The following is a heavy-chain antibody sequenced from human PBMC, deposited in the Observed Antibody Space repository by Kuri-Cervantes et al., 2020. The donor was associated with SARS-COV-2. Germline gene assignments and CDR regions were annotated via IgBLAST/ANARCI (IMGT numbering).Heavy chain of an antibody. D-gene: IGHD3-22*01. CDR1: GATFSTYG. Sequence: ASVKVSCKASGATFSTYGFSWVRQAPGQGLEWMGWINPNSGGTNYAQKFQGRVTMTRDTSTSTVYMELSSLRSEDTAVYYCARDLYYYDSSGTFDYWGQGTLVTVFS. CDR2: INPNSGGT. J-gene: IGHJ4*02. V-gene: IGHV1-2*02. CDR3: ARDLYYYDSSGTFDY.